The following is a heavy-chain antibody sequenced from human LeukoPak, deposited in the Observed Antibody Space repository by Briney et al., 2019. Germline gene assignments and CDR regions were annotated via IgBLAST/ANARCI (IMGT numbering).Heavy chain of an antibody. Sequence: PSETLSLTCIVSVVSGYSISDGYYWGWIRQPPGKGLEWIGNMHHSGSSYYNPSLKSRVTISIDTSKNHLSLKLNSVTAADTAVYFCARGRSQSRAFDIWGQGTKVTVSS. J-gene: IGHJ3*02. CDR3: ARGRSQSRAFDI. CDR2: MHHSGSS. CDR1: GYSISDGYY. D-gene: IGHD2-15*01. V-gene: IGHV4-38-2*02.